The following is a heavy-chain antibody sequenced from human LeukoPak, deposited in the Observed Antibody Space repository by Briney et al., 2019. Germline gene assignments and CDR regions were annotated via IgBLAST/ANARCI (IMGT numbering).Heavy chain of an antibody. Sequence: AGGSLRLSCAASGFTFSTYSMNWVRQAPGKGLEWVSSISSSDTYIYYADSVKGRFTISRDNAKNSLYLQMNSLRAEDTAVYFCARWRGNSYFDYWGQGTLVTVSS. D-gene: IGHD6-6*01. CDR3: ARWRGNSYFDY. J-gene: IGHJ4*02. CDR2: ISSSDTYI. V-gene: IGHV3-21*01. CDR1: GFTFSTYS.